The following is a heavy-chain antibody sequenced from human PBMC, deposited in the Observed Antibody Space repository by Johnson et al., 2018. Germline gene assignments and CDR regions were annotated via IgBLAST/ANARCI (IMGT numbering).Heavy chain of an antibody. J-gene: IGHJ3*02. CDR2: INQDGSEK. V-gene: IGHV3-7*01. CDR1: GFTFSSYW. D-gene: IGHD1-26*01. CDR3: AKVEYSGSYLHAFDI. Sequence: VQLVQSGGGLVQPGGSLRLSCAASGFTFSSYWMSWVRQAPGKGLEWVANINQDGSEKYYVDSVKGRFTISRENAKKSLYLQMNSLRAEDTAVYYCAKVEYSGSYLHAFDIWGQGTMVTVSS.